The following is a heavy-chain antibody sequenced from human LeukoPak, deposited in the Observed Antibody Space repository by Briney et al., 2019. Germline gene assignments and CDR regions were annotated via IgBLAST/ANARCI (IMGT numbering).Heavy chain of an antibody. CDR2: IYYSGST. J-gene: IGHJ4*02. CDR1: GGSISSSSYY. CDR3: ARVAAAGNYYFDY. Sequence: SETLSLTCTVSGGSISSSSYYWGWLRQPPGKGLEWIGSIYYSGSTYYNPSLKSRVTISVDTSKNQFSLKLSSVTAADTAVYFCARVAAAGNYYFDYWGQGTLVTVSS. D-gene: IGHD6-13*01. V-gene: IGHV4-39*07.